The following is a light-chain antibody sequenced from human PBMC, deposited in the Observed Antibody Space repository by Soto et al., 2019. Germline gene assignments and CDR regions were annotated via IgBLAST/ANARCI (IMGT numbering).Light chain of an antibody. CDR2: AAS. J-gene: IGKJ4*01. CDR3: QQLGT. V-gene: IGKV1-9*01. CDR1: QGISSY. Sequence: DLQLTQSPSFLSASVGDRVTITCRARQGISSYLAWYQQKPGKAPKLLIYAASTLQSGVPSRFSGSGSGTEFTLTISSLQPEDFATYYWQQLGTFGGGTKVEIK.